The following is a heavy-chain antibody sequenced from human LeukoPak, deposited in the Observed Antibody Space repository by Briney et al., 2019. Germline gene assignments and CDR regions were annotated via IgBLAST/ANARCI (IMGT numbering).Heavy chain of an antibody. V-gene: IGHV3-21*01. J-gene: IGHJ4*02. CDR1: GFTFSSYS. CDR3: ARRVVTTLIDY. CDR2: ISSSSSHI. Sequence: GGSLRLSCADFGFTFSSYSMNWVRQAPGKGLEWVSSISSSSSHIYYADSVKGRFTISRDNAKNSLYLQMNSLRAEDTAVYYCARRVVTTLIDYWGQGTLVTVSS. D-gene: IGHD2-21*02.